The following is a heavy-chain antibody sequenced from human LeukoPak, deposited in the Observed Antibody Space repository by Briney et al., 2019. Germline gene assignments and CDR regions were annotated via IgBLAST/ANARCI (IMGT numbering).Heavy chain of an antibody. Sequence: GRSLRLSCAASGFTFDDYAMHWVRQAPGKGLEWVSGISWNSGSIGYADSVKGRFTISRDNAKNSLYLQMNSLRAEDTAVYYCARYGRDGDYYFDYWGQGTLVTVSS. V-gene: IGHV3-9*01. J-gene: IGHJ4*02. CDR2: ISWNSGSI. CDR1: GFTFDDYA. CDR3: ARYGRDGDYYFDY. D-gene: IGHD4-17*01.